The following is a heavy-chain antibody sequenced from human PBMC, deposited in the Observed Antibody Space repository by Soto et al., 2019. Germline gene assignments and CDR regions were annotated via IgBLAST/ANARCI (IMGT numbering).Heavy chain of an antibody. CDR1: GGSISSSNW. CDR2: IYHSGST. J-gene: IGHJ5*02. V-gene: IGHV4-4*02. Sequence: QVQLQQSGPGLVKPSGTLSLTCAVSGGSISSSNWWSWVRQPPGKGLEWIGEIYHSGSTYYNPSLKSRVTISVDTSKNQSSLKLSSVTAADTAVYYCARDLQGELNWFDPWGQGTLVTVSS. D-gene: IGHD3-16*01. CDR3: ARDLQGELNWFDP.